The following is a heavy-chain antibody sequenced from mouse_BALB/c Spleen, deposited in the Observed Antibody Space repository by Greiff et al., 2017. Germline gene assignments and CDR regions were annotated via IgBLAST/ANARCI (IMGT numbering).Heavy chain of an antibody. Sequence: EVKLMESGGGLVQPGGSLKLSCAASGFTFSSYGMSWVRQTPDKRLELVATINSNGGSTYYPDSVKGRFTISRDNAKNTLYLQMSSLKSEDTAMYYCARGTTAGAMDYWGQGTSVTVSS. D-gene: IGHD1-2*01. CDR3: ARGTTAGAMDY. CDR2: INSNGGST. V-gene: IGHV5-6-3*01. J-gene: IGHJ4*01. CDR1: GFTFSSYG.